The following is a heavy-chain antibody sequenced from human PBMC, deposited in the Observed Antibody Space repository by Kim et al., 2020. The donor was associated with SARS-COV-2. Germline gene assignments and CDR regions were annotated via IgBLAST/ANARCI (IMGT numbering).Heavy chain of an antibody. J-gene: IGHJ4*02. Sequence: YADSVKGRFPIARDNSKNPLYLQMNSLGGEDTAVYYCAREVVGTPYYFDYWGQGTLVTVSS. CDR3: AREVVGTPYYFDY. V-gene: IGHV3-23*05. D-gene: IGHD2-15*01.